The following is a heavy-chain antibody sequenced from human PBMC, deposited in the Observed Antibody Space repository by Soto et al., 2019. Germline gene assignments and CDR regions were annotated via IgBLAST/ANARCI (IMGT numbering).Heavy chain of an antibody. Sequence: EVQLVESGGGLVQPGRSLRLSCAASGFTFDDYAMHWVRQAPGKGLEWVSGISWNSGSIGYADSVKGRFTISRDNAKNSLYLQMNSLRAEETALYYCAKGNYGYDYIWGSYAPYYFDYWGQGTLVTVSS. D-gene: IGHD3-16*01. V-gene: IGHV3-9*01. J-gene: IGHJ4*02. CDR2: ISWNSGSI. CDR1: GFTFDDYA. CDR3: AKGNYGYDYIWGSYAPYYFDY.